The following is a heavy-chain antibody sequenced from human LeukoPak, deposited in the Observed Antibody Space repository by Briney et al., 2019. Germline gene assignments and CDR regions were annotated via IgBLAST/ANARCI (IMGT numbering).Heavy chain of an antibody. D-gene: IGHD1-26*01. CDR2: VSSVGSTV. CDR3: ASLRGSGSHYVAPNTLDY. CDR1: GFTFSSYA. Sequence: GGSLRLSCAASGFTFSSYAMSWVRQAPGKGLEWVSYVSSVGSTVYYADSVKGRFTISRDNAKNSLYLQMNSLRAEDTAVYYCASLRGSGSHYVAPNTLDYWGQGTLVTVSS. V-gene: IGHV3-48*03. J-gene: IGHJ4*02.